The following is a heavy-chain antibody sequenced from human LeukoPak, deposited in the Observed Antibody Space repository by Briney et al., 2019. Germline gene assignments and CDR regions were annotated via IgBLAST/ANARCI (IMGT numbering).Heavy chain of an antibody. CDR2: ISSSSSYI. D-gene: IGHD2-15*01. J-gene: IGHJ4*02. V-gene: IGHV3-21*01. Sequence: GGSLRLSCAASGFTFSSYSMNWVRQAPGKGLEWVSSISSSSSYIYYADSVKGRFTISRDNAKNSLYLQMNSLRAEDTAVYYCAREAKTSHCYAYWGQGTLVTVSS. CDR3: AREAKTSHCYAY. CDR1: GFTFSSYS.